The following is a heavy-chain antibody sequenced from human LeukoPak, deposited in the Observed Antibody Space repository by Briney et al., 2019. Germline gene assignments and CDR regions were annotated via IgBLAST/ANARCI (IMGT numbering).Heavy chain of an antibody. Sequence: SETLSLTCTVSGGSISSSSYYWGWIRQPPGKGLEWIGSIYYSGSTYYNPSLKSRVTISVDTSKNQFSLKLSSVTAADTAVYYCARDGIGSSSFREWFDPWGQGTLVTVSS. CDR3: ARDGIGSSSFREWFDP. J-gene: IGHJ5*02. CDR1: GGSISSSSYY. V-gene: IGHV4-39*07. CDR2: IYYSGST. D-gene: IGHD6-13*01.